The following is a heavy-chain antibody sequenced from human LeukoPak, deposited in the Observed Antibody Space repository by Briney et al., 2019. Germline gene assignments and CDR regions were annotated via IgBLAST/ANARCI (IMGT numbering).Heavy chain of an antibody. J-gene: IGHJ4*02. CDR2: INSAGTSK. Sequence: GGSLRLSCAASGFTFSTYAINWVRQAPGKGLEWVSSINSAGTSKKYADSLKGRFTISRDNAKNSLFLQLSSLRDEDTAVYYCASARNAGGPYYSDYWGQGTLVTVSS. D-gene: IGHD4-23*01. CDR3: ASARNAGGPYYSDY. V-gene: IGHV3-21*01. CDR1: GFTFSTYA.